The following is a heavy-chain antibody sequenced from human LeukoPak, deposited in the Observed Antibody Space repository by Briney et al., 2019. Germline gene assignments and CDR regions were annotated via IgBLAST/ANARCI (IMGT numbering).Heavy chain of an antibody. CDR3: AKDPNGDYVGAFDS. D-gene: IGHD4-17*01. Sequence: QSGGSLRLSCAASGFTFSSYGMHWVRQAPGKGLEWVAFIRYDGSNKYYADSVKGRFTISRDNSKNTLYLQMNSLRAEDTAVYYCAKDPNGDYVGAFDSWGQGTMITVSS. J-gene: IGHJ3*02. V-gene: IGHV3-30*02. CDR1: GFTFSSYG. CDR2: IRYDGSNK.